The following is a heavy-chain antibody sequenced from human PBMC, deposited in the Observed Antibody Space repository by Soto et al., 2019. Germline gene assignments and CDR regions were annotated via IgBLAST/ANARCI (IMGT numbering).Heavy chain of an antibody. CDR1: GFTFSSYG. D-gene: IGHD1-26*01. V-gene: IGHV3-30*18. CDR3: AKGMGSGYYYSSSRDV. Sequence: QVQLVESGGGVVQPGRSLRLSCAASGFTFSSYGMHWVRQAPGKGLEWVAVISYDGSNKYYADSVKGRFTISRDNSKNTLYLKMNSLRAEDTAVYYWAKGMGSGYYYSSSRDVW. J-gene: IGHJ6*03. CDR2: ISYDGSNK.